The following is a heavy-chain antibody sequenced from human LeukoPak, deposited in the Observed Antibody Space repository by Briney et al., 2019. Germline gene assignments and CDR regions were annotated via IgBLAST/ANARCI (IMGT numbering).Heavy chain of an antibody. Sequence: SETLSLTCTVSGGSISSSNYYWGWIRQPPGKGLKWIGSIYYSGSTYYNPSLKSRVTISVDTSKNQFSLKLSSVTAADTAVYYCASTYYADYWGQGTLVTVSS. D-gene: IGHD3-3*01. V-gene: IGHV4-39*01. CDR1: GGSISSSNYY. CDR2: IYYSGST. J-gene: IGHJ4*02. CDR3: ASTYYADY.